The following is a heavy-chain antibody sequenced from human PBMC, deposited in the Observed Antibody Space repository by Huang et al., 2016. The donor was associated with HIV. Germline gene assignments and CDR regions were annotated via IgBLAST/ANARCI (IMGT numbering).Heavy chain of an antibody. J-gene: IGHJ4*02. Sequence: QVQLVESGGGVVQPGRSLRISCAASGFTFSSYGMHWVRQAPGEGVEGGAVISYDAKKKYYADSVKGRFSISRDNSKTTVYLQLNSLRLEDTAVYYCAKGGSAAAVLDFWGQGTLVTVSS. D-gene: IGHD6-13*01. CDR1: GFTFSSYG. V-gene: IGHV3-30*18. CDR2: ISYDAKKK. CDR3: AKGGSAAAVLDF.